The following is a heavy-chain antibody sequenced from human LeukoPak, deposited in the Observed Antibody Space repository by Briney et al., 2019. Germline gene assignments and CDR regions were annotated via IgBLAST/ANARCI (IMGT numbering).Heavy chain of an antibody. CDR3: ARDTYCSSTSCLGFDY. D-gene: IGHD2-2*01. J-gene: IGHJ4*02. CDR1: GFTFSSYS. CDR2: ISSSSSYI. Sequence: GGSLRLSCAASGFTFSSYSMNWVRLAPGKGLEWVSSISSSSSYIYYADSVKGRFTISRDNAKNSLYLQMNSLRAEDTAVYYCARDTYCSSTSCLGFDYWGQGTLVTVSS. V-gene: IGHV3-21*01.